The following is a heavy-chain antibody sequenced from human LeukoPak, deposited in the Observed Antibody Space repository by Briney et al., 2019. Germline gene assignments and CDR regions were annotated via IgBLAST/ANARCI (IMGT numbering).Heavy chain of an antibody. D-gene: IGHD6-13*01. Sequence: GSLRLSCAASGFTFSSYSMNWVRQAPGKGLEWVSSISSSSSYMYYADSVKGRFTISRDNAKNSLYLQMNSLRAEDTAVYYCARSDSSSWYGGFWFDPWGQGTLVTVSS. V-gene: IGHV3-21*01. J-gene: IGHJ5*02. CDR2: ISSSSSYM. CDR3: ARSDSSSWYGGFWFDP. CDR1: GFTFSSYS.